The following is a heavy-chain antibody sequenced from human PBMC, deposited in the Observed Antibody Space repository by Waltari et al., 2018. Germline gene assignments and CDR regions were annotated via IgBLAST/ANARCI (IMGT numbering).Heavy chain of an antibody. V-gene: IGHV4-38-2*02. Sequence: QVQLQESGPGLVKPSETLSLTCAVSGDSISTGFYWAWIRQPPGKGLEWIGSIFHSGSTYYNPSLRSRVAISVDTSKNQFSLRLSSVTAADTAVYYCARERGYCSGVSCYNFDYWGQGILGTVSS. CDR1: GDSISTGFY. CDR2: IFHSGST. J-gene: IGHJ4*02. D-gene: IGHD2-15*01. CDR3: ARERGYCSGVSCYNFDY.